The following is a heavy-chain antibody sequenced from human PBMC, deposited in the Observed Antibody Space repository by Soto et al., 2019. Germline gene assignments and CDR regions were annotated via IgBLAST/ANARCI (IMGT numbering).Heavy chain of an antibody. V-gene: IGHV1-69*12. CDR1: GGTFRTAA. Sequence: QVQLEQSGAEVKKPGSSVKVSCKASGGTFRTAAISWVRQAPGQGLEWMGGIMPVFRTPDYAQKFQGRVTISADDSTNAAYMELSRLRSADTAVYYCARDNDRPQLGGNYYYVLDVWGQGTTITVSS. D-gene: IGHD2-8*01. CDR3: ARDNDRPQLGGNYYYVLDV. CDR2: IMPVFRTP. J-gene: IGHJ6*02.